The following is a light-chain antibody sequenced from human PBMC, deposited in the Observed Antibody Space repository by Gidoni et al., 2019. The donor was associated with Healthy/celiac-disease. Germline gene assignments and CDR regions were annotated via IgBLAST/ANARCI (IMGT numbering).Light chain of an antibody. CDR1: SSNIGSNT. Sequence: QSVLTQPPSASGTPGQRVTISCSGSSSNIGSNTVNWYQQLPGTAPKLLIYSNNQRPSGVPARFSGSKSGTSASLAISVLQSEDEADYYCAAWDDSLNCWVFGGGTKLTV. J-gene: IGLJ3*02. CDR2: SNN. V-gene: IGLV1-44*01. CDR3: AAWDDSLNCWV.